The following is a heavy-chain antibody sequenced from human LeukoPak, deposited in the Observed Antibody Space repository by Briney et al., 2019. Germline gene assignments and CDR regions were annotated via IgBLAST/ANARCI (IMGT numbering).Heavy chain of an antibody. Sequence: PGGSLRLSCAASGFTFSSYGMHWVRQAPGKGLEWVAVISYDGSNKYYADSVKGRFTISRDNSKNTLYLQMNSLRAEDTAVYYCAKVQEDFDWTSRPDYWGQGTLVTVSP. D-gene: IGHD3-9*01. CDR3: AKVQEDFDWTSRPDY. J-gene: IGHJ4*02. CDR2: ISYDGSNK. CDR1: GFTFSSYG. V-gene: IGHV3-30*18.